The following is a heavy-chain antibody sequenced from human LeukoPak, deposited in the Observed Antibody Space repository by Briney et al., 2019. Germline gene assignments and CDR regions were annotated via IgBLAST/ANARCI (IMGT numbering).Heavy chain of an antibody. J-gene: IGHJ4*02. CDR3: ALTYDSSGYYSHYFDY. V-gene: IGHV4-34*01. CDR2: INHSGST. D-gene: IGHD3-22*01. Sequence: PETLSLTCAVYGGSFSGYYWSWIRQPPGKGLEWIGEINHSGSTNYNPSLKSRVTISVDTSKNQFSLKLSSVTAADTAVYYCALTYDSSGYYSHYFDYWGQGTLVTVSS. CDR1: GGSFSGYY.